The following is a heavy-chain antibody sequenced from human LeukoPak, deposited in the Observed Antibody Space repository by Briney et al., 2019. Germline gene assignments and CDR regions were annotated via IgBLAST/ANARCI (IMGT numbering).Heavy chain of an antibody. D-gene: IGHD6-19*01. Sequence: GGSLRLSCAASGFTFDDYGMSWVRQAPGKGLEWVSGINWNGGSTGYADSVKGRFTISRDNAKNSLYLQMNSLRAEDTAVYYCAKQNSVAVAGNEIDYWGQGTLVTVSS. V-gene: IGHV3-20*04. CDR2: INWNGGST. J-gene: IGHJ4*02. CDR1: GFTFDDYG. CDR3: AKQNSVAVAGNEIDY.